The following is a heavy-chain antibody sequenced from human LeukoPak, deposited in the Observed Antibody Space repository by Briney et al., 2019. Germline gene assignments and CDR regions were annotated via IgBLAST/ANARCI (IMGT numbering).Heavy chain of an antibody. CDR3: AKDHLASGYYYYMDV. CDR2: ISYDGSNK. Sequence: GGSLRLSCAASGFTFSSYGMHWVRQAPGKGLEWVAVISYDGSNKYYADSVKGRFTISRDNSKNTLYLQMNSLRAEDTAVYYCAKDHLASGYYYYMDVWGKGTTVTVSS. J-gene: IGHJ6*03. V-gene: IGHV3-30*18. CDR1: GFTFSSYG.